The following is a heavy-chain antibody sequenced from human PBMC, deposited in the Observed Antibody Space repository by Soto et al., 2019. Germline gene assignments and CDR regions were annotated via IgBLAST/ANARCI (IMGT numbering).Heavy chain of an antibody. CDR2: ISYEGSIE. CDR1: GFTFSSYG. CDR3: ANSYRSSWTDYYYWAMDV. Sequence: QVQLVESGGGVVQPGRSLRLSCAASGFTFSSYGMHWVRQAPGKGLEWVAIISYEGSIEYYVDSVKGRFTLSRDNSNNTVYLQMHKLRPEDTAVYYRANSYRSSWTDYYYWAMDVWGQGTTVTVSS. V-gene: IGHV3-30*18. J-gene: IGHJ6*02. D-gene: IGHD6-13*01.